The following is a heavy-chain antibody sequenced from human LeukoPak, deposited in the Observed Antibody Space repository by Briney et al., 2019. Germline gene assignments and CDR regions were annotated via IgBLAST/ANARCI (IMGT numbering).Heavy chain of an antibody. CDR3: ARDGGYCSSTSCVDYYGMDV. CDR1: GFTFSSYA. V-gene: IGHV3-30-3*01. CDR2: ISYDGSNK. J-gene: IGHJ6*02. D-gene: IGHD2-2*01. Sequence: GGSLGLSCAASGFTFSSYAMHWVRQAPGKGLEWVAVISYDGSNKYYADSVKGRFTISRDNSKNTLYLQMNSLRAEDTAVYYCARDGGYCSSTSCVDYYGMDVWGQGTTVTVSS.